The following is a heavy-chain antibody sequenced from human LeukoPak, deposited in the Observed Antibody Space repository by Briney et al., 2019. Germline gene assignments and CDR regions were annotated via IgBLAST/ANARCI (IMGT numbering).Heavy chain of an antibody. CDR2: ISYDGSNK. CDR1: GFTFSSYA. CDR3: ASRSSYYYSMDV. V-gene: IGHV3-30-3*01. J-gene: IGHJ6*02. Sequence: GGSLRLSCAAPGFTFSSYAMHWVRQAPGKGLEWVAVISYDGSNKYYADSVKGRFTISRDNSKNTLYLQMNSLRAEDTAVYYCASRSSYYYSMDVWGQGTTVTVSS.